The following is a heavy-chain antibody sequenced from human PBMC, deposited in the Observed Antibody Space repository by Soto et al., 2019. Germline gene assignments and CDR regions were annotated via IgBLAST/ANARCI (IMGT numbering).Heavy chain of an antibody. CDR2: ISAYNGNT. D-gene: IGHD3-3*01. CDR3: ARDMKFWLEEWLYYGMEV. V-gene: IGHV1-18*01. Sequence: ASVKISCKASGYTFTSYGISWVRQAPGQGLEWMGWISAYNGNTNYAQKLQGRVTMTTDTSTSTAYMELRSLRSDDTAVYYCARDMKFWLEEWLYYGMEVWGQGTKVTVSS. J-gene: IGHJ6*02. CDR1: GYTFTSYG.